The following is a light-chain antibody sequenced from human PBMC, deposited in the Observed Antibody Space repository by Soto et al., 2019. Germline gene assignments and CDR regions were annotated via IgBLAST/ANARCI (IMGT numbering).Light chain of an antibody. J-gene: IGKJ1*01. CDR1: QSVGTTY. CDR3: QQYGSSPQT. V-gene: IGKV3-20*01. Sequence: EIVLTQSPGTLSLSPGESATLSCRASQSVGTTYLAWYQQKPGQAPRLLIYGASSRATGIPDRFSGSGSGTDFTLTISRLEPEDSAVDSCQQYGSSPQTFGQGTKVEIK. CDR2: GAS.